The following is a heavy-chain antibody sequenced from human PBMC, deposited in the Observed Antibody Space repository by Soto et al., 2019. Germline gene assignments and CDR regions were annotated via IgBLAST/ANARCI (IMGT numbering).Heavy chain of an antibody. V-gene: IGHV1-69*01. CDR1: GGTFSSYA. D-gene: IGHD2-2*02. J-gene: IGHJ6*02. CDR3: ARDPDIVVVPAAIYYYCGMDV. Sequence: QVQLVQSGAEVKKPGSSVKVSCKASGGTFSSYAISWVRQAPGQGLEWMGGIIPIFGTANYAQKFQGRVTITADESTSTAYMELSSLRSEDTAVYYCARDPDIVVVPAAIYYYCGMDVWGQGTTVTVSS. CDR2: IIPIFGTA.